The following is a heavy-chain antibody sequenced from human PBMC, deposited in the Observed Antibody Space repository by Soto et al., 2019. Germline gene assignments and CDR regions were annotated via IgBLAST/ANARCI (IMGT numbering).Heavy chain of an antibody. CDR2: MNANSGNT. D-gene: IGHD3-3*01. Sequence: QVQLVQSGAEVKKPGASVKVSCKASGYTFTSYDINWVRQATGQGLEWMGWMNANSGNTGYAQKFQGRVNMTRNTSLSTAYMELSSRRSEDAAVYYCARGSRAVYYDFWSGGGYYYGMGVWGQGATVTVCS. CDR3: ARGSRAVYYDFWSGGGYYYGMGV. CDR1: GYTFTSYD. J-gene: IGHJ6*02. V-gene: IGHV1-8*01.